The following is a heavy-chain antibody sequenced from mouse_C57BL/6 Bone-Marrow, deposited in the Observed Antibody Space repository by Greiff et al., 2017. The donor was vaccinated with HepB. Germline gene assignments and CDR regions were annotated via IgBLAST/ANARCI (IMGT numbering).Heavy chain of an antibody. J-gene: IGHJ1*03. CDR1: GFTFSDFY. V-gene: IGHV7-1*01. Sequence: LVESGGGLVQSGRSLRLSCATSGFTFSDFYMEWVRQAPGKGLEWIAASRNKANDYTTEYSASVKGRFIVSRDTSQSILYLQMNALRAEDTAIYYCARDVNFDVWGTGTTVTVSS. CDR3: ARDVNFDV. CDR2: SRNKANDYTT.